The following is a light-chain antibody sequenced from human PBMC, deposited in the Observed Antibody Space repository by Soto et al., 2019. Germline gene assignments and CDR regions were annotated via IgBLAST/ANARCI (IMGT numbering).Light chain of an antibody. V-gene: IGLV2-23*01. CDR1: SSDVGTYNL. J-gene: IGLJ1*01. CDR3: CSYAGSSPSYV. CDR2: EGT. Sequence: QSALTQPASVSGAPGQSITISCTGTSSDVGTYNLVSWYQQHPGKAPKLMIYEGTKRPSGVSHRFSGSKSGNTASLTIAGLQAEDEADYYCCSYAGSSPSYVFGTGTKLTVL.